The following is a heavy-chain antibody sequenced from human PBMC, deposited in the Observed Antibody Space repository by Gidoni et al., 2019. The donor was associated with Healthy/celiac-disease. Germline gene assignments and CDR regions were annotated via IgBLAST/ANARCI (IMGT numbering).Heavy chain of an antibody. D-gene: IGHD3-3*01. CDR2: IYYSGST. Sequence: QLQLQESGPGLVKPSETLSLTCTVSCGSISSSSYYWGWIRQPPGKGLEWIGSIYYSGSTYYNPSLKSRVTISVDTSKNQFSLKLSSVTAADTAVYYCAISPSRITIFGVVIGIYGMDVWGQGTTVTVSS. V-gene: IGHV4-39*07. CDR1: CGSISSSSYY. J-gene: IGHJ6*02. CDR3: AISPSRITIFGVVIGIYGMDV.